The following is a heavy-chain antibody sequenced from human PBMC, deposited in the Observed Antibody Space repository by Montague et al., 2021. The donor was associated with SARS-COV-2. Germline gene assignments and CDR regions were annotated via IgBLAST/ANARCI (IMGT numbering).Heavy chain of an antibody. V-gene: IGHV6-1*01. CDR1: GDSVSTNSGT. J-gene: IGHJ4*02. Sequence: WAISGDSVSTNSGTWNWVRLSPSRDLEWLGRTYYRPEWYSDYSVSVKSRISINPDTSKNQFSLQLNSVTPEDTAVYYCARAERGSCGDGNCYQYFFNYWGQGTLVTVSS. CDR2: TYYRPEWYS. CDR3: ARAERGSCGDGNCYQYFFNY. D-gene: IGHD2-15*01.